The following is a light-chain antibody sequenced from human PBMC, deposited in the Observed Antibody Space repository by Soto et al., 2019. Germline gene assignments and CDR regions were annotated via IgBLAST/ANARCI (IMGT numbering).Light chain of an antibody. CDR2: GAS. J-gene: IGKJ4*01. CDR3: QQYGSPPLT. CDR1: QSVTSSY. Sequence: EIVLTQSPGTLSLSPGETATLSRRASQSVTSSYLAWYQQKPGQAPRLLIYGASSRATGIPDRFSGSGSGTDFTLTISRLEPEDLAVYHCQQYGSPPLTFGGGTKVDIK. V-gene: IGKV3-20*01.